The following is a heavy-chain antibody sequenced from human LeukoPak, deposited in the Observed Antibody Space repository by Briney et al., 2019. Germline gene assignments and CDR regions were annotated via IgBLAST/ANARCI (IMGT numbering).Heavy chain of an antibody. CDR3: ASADSYATVLA. CDR2: IYYSGST. D-gene: IGHD5-18*01. V-gene: IGHV4-59*01. J-gene: IGHJ5*02. Sequence: LSETLSLTCTVSGGSISSYYWSWIRQPPGKGLEWIGCIYYSGSTNYNPSLKSRVTISVDTSKNQFSLKLSSVTAADTAVYYCASADSYATVLAWGQGTLVTVSS. CDR1: GGSISSYY.